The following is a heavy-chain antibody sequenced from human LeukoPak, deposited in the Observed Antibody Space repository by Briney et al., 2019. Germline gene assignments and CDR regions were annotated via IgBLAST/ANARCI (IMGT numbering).Heavy chain of an antibody. CDR1: GFTFSSYS. D-gene: IGHD2-2*01. J-gene: IGHJ4*02. V-gene: IGHV3-21*01. CDR2: ISSSSSYI. Sequence: PGGSLRLSCAASGFTFSSYSMNWVRQAPGKGLEWVSSISSSSSYIYYADSVKGRFTISRDNANNSLYLQMNSLRAEDTAVYYCARAYCSSTRCSYYFDSWGQGTLVTVSS. CDR3: ARAYCSSTRCSYYFDS.